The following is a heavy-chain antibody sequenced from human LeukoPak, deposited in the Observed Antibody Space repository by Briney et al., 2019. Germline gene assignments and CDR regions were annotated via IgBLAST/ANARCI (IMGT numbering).Heavy chain of an antibody. CDR2: IWFDGSNK. D-gene: IGHD2-15*01. Sequence: PGRSLRLSCEASGFNFSTNGMHWVRQAPGKGLEWVALIWFDGSNKHYADSVKGRFTVSRDNSKNTVSLQMNTLRGEDTGVYYCAIYADYGGSWPLDYWGQGTLVTVSS. V-gene: IGHV3-33*01. J-gene: IGHJ4*02. CDR3: AIYADYGGSWPLDY. CDR1: GFNFSTNG.